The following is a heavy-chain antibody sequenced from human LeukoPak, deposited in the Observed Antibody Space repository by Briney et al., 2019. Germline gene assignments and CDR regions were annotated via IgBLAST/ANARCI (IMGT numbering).Heavy chain of an antibody. J-gene: IGHJ4*02. D-gene: IGHD6-19*01. V-gene: IGHV3-66*01. CDR1: GFTVSSNY. CDR2: IYSGGST. Sequence: GGSLRLSCAASGFTVSSNYMSWVRQAPGKGLEWVSVIYSGGSTYYADSVKGRFTISRDNSKNTLYLQMNSLRAEDTAVYYCARGPYSSGSSADYWGQGTLVTVSS. CDR3: ARGPYSSGSSADY.